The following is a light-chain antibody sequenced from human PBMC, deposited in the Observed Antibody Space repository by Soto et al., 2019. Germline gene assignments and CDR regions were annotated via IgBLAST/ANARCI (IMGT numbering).Light chain of an antibody. J-gene: IGKJ1*01. CDR3: QQYDYSRT. CDR2: AAS. Sequence: DIQMTQSPSSLSASVGDRVTITCRASQTISRYANWYQQKPGKAPKLLIYAASSLQSGVPSRFSGSGSGTEFSLTIRGLQPDDFATYYCQQYDYSRTFGQGTRVDIK. CDR1: QTISRY. V-gene: IGKV1-39*01.